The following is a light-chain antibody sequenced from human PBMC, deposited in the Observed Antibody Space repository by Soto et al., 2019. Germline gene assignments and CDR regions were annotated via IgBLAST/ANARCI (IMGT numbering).Light chain of an antibody. CDR1: QSLSSR. V-gene: IGKV1-5*03. J-gene: IGKJ2*01. CDR2: KAS. CDR3: QQYNSYSPT. Sequence: DIQMTQSTSTLSASVGDRVTITYRASQSLSSRLAWYQQKPGKAPKLLIQKASNLNSGVPSRFSGSGSGTEFTLTISSLQPDDFATYYCQQYNSYSPTFGQGTKLEIK.